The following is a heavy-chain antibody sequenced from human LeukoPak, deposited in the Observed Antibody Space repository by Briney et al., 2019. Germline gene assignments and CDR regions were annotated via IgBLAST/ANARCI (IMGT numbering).Heavy chain of an antibody. Sequence: SETLSLTCAVYGGSFSGYYWSWIRQPPGKGLEWIGYIYHSGSTYYNPSLKSRVTISVDRSKNQFSLKLSSVTAADTAVYYCARARQQLVRLDYWGQGTLVTVSS. V-gene: IGHV4-34*01. CDR3: ARARQQLVRLDY. CDR2: IYHSGST. D-gene: IGHD6-13*01. J-gene: IGHJ4*02. CDR1: GGSFSGYY.